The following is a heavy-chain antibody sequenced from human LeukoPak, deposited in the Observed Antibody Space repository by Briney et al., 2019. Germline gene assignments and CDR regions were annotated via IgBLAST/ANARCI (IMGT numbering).Heavy chain of an antibody. CDR2: IYYSGST. J-gene: IGHJ6*03. V-gene: IGHV4-39*07. CDR3: ARLTPKIVVSYYYYMDV. Sequence: SETLSLTCTVSGGSISSSSYYWGWIRQPPGKGLEWIGSIYYSGSTYYNPSLKSRVTISVDTSKNQFSLKLSSVTAADTAVYYCARLTPKIVVSYYYYMDVWGKGTTVTVSS. D-gene: IGHD3-22*01. CDR1: GGSISSSSYY.